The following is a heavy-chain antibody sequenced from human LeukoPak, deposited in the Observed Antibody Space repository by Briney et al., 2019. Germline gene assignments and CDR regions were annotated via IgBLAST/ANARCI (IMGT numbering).Heavy chain of an antibody. J-gene: IGHJ4*02. V-gene: IGHV3-23*01. D-gene: IGHD3-10*01. CDR2: RSERGGST. CDR3: AKRGIVIRAVIIIGFHKEEYYFDY. CDR1: GITLGNYG. Sequence: GGSLRLSCVGSGITLGNYGMSGVRQARGRGREGVSGRSERGGSTNYADSVKGRFIISRDTSKNTVYLPMNSLRVADTAVYFCAKRGIVIRAVIIIGFHKEEYYFDYWGQGILVTVSS.